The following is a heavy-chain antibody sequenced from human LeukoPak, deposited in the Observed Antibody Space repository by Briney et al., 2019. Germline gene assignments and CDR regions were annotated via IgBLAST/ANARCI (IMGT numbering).Heavy chain of an antibody. Sequence: SGGSLRLSCAASGFIFSTYWMSWVRQAPGKGLEWVANIKQDGSEKYYVDSVKGRFTISRDNAKNSLYLQMNSLRAEDTAVYYCARDYSSSSWLDYWGQGTLVTVSS. J-gene: IGHJ4*02. CDR2: IKQDGSEK. V-gene: IGHV3-7*03. CDR1: GFIFSTYW. D-gene: IGHD6-13*01. CDR3: ARDYSSSSWLDY.